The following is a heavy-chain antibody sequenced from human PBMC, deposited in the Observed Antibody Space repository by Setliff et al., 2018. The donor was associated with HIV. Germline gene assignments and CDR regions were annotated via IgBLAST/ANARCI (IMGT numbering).Heavy chain of an antibody. D-gene: IGHD3-22*01. V-gene: IGHV3-7*03. CDR3: ARYIGRDYDTREDWFDP. Sequence: GGSLRLSCAASGFTFSNYWMSWVRQAPGKGLEWVANIKQNGSEKYYVDSVKGRFTISRDNAKNSLYLQMNSLRAEDTDVYYCARYIGRDYDTREDWFDPWGQGTLVTVSS. J-gene: IGHJ5*02. CDR2: IKQNGSEK. CDR1: GFTFSNYW.